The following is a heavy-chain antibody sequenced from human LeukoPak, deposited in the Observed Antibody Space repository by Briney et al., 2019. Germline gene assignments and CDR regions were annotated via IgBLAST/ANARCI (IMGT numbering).Heavy chain of an antibody. CDR3: ARHAYPWYYYYGMDV. Sequence: SETLSLTCAVYGGSFSGYYWSWIRQPPGKGLEWIGYIYYSGSTNYNPSLKSRVTISVDTSKNQFSLKLSSVTAADTAVYYCARHAYPWYYYYGMDVWGQGTTVTVSS. CDR1: GGSFSGYY. J-gene: IGHJ6*02. CDR2: IYYSGST. D-gene: IGHD2-2*02. V-gene: IGHV4-59*08.